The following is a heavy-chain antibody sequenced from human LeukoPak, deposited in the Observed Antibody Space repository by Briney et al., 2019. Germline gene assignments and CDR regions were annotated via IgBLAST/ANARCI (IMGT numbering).Heavy chain of an antibody. D-gene: IGHD3-9*01. Sequence: GGSLRLSCAASGFTFSNYAMSWVRQAPGKGLEWVSTISGSGGRKNYAESVKGRFTISRDNSKNTVYLQMNSLRADDTALYYCAKGWYYDVLTGYPGYYFDYWGQGTLVTVSS. CDR3: AKGWYYDVLTGYPGYYFDY. V-gene: IGHV3-23*01. CDR1: GFTFSNYA. J-gene: IGHJ4*02. CDR2: ISGSGGRK.